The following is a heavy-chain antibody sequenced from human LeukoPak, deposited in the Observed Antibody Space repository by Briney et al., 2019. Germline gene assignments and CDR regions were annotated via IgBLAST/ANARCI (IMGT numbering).Heavy chain of an antibody. CDR2: INPSGGST. V-gene: IGHV1-46*01. D-gene: IGHD6-13*01. CDR3: ARSGNSWYYFDY. J-gene: IGHJ4*02. Sequence: ASVKVSCKASGYTFTSYYMHWVRQAPGQGLEWMGIINPSGGSTTYAQKFQGRVTTTRDTSTSTVYMELSSLRSEDTAVYYCARSGNSWYYFDYWGQGTLVTVSS. CDR1: GYTFTSYY.